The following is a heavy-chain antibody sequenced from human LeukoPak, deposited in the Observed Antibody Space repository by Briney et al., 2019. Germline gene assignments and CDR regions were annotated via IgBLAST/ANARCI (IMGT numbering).Heavy chain of an antibody. Sequence: SETLSLTCTVSGYSISSGYYWVWIRQPPGKGLEWIGSIYHSGSTNYNPSLKSRVTISVDTSRNQFSLKVSSVTAADTAVYYCARGDCSSTICYSPMDVWGTGTTVTVSS. J-gene: IGHJ6*03. CDR2: IYHSGST. D-gene: IGHD2-2*01. CDR3: ARGDCSSTICYSPMDV. CDR1: GYSISSGYY. V-gene: IGHV4-38-2*02.